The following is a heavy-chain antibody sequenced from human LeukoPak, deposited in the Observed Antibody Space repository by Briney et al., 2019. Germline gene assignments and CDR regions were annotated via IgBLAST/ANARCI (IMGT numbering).Heavy chain of an antibody. CDR2: IYYSGST. V-gene: IGHV4-30-4*01. D-gene: IGHD5-18*01. Sequence: SETLSLTCTVSGGSISSGDYYWSWIRQPPGKGVEWIGYIYYSGSTYYNPSLKSRVTISVDTSKNQFSLKLSSVTAADTAVYYCAMLPRELGRDTHTAMVTDYWGQGTLVTVSS. CDR3: AMLPRELGRDTHTAMVTDY. J-gene: IGHJ4*02. CDR1: GGSISSGDYY.